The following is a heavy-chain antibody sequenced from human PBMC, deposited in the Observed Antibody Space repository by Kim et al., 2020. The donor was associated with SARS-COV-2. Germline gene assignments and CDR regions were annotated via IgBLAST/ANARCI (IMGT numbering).Heavy chain of an antibody. J-gene: IGHJ6*02. CDR1: GFTFDTYA. CDR3: AKVGVMEGYNYYYYYGMDV. V-gene: IGHV3-23*01. Sequence: GGSLRLSCVASGFTFDTYAMSWVRQAPGKGLEWVSVISGKGVNKFYADSVRGRLTVSRDNSKNTLYRQMNSLRDEDTALYCCAKVGVMEGYNYYYYYGMDVWGQGTAVTVSS. D-gene: IGHD2-21*01. CDR2: ISGKGVNK.